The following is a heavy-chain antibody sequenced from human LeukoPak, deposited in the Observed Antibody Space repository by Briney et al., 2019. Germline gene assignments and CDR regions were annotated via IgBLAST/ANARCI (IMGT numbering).Heavy chain of an antibody. Sequence: PSETLSLTCAVSGGSISRGSYCWSWIRQPPGKGLEWIGYIYHSGSTYYSPSLKSRVTISADRSKNQFSLKLSSVTAADSALSNCSDGVWGYEFNYWGQGTLVAVSS. CDR3: SDGVWGYEFNY. CDR2: IYHSGST. J-gene: IGHJ4*02. V-gene: IGHV4-30-2*01. CDR1: GGSISRGSYC. D-gene: IGHD2-15*01.